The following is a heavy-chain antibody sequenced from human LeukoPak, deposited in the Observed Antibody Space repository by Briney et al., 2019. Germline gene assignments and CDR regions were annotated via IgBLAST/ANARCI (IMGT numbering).Heavy chain of an antibody. D-gene: IGHD5-18*01. CDR2: LYIGGNT. V-gene: IGHV3-23*05. Sequence: GGSLRLSCAASGFTFSSYAMSWVRQAPGKGLEWVSALYIGGNTYYADSVRGRFTISRDNSKNTLYLQMNSLRAEDTAIYYCTTAAGYNYGQYWGQGTLVTVSS. CDR1: GFTFSSYA. CDR3: TTAAGYNYGQY. J-gene: IGHJ4*02.